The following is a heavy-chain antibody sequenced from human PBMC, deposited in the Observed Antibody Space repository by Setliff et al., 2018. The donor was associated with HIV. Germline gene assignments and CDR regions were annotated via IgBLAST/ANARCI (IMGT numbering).Heavy chain of an antibody. CDR1: RGTFTSYA. D-gene: IGHD6-13*01. Sequence: SVKVSCKTSRGTFTSYAFTWVRQAPGQGLEWMGGILSILNVATYAQKFQGRVTITADKSTSTVYMELSSLRSEDSAVYYCARVLKGYSSSYEAFDIWGQGTMVTVSS. CDR2: ILSILNVA. CDR3: ARVLKGYSSSYEAFDI. J-gene: IGHJ3*02. V-gene: IGHV1-69*10.